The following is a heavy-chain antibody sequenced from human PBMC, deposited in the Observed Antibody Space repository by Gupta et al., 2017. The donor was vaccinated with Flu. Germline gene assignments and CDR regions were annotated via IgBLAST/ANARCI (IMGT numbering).Heavy chain of an antibody. CDR2: REKDGSEK. D-gene: IGHD6-19*01. CDR1: GLRFCNYW. CDR3: AREFPAHSSGWYGSDY. J-gene: IGHJ4*02. V-gene: IGHV3-7*01. Sequence: VQLVESGGGSVQPGGSLRLSCAASGLRFCNYWISWVRQAPGKGLEGVTNREKDGSEKYYVDSLKGQFTISRDNANNSLYLQLNSLRAEDTAIYYCAREFPAHSSGWYGSDYWGQETLVTVSS.